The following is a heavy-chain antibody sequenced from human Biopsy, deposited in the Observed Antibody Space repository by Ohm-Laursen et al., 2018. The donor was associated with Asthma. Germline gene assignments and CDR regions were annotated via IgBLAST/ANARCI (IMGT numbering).Heavy chain of an antibody. CDR3: ARAVDYSHYYGIDV. D-gene: IGHD3-10*01. J-gene: IGHJ6*02. V-gene: IGHV1-18*01. Sequence: GASVTVSCKTSGYTFNRAGIAWARQAPGQGLEWMGWISVYNGNTKVAQKLQDRVTMITDTSTSTAYMELRSLRPDDTAVYFCARAVDYSHYYGIDVWGQGTTVTVS. CDR2: ISVYNGNT. CDR1: GYTFNRAG.